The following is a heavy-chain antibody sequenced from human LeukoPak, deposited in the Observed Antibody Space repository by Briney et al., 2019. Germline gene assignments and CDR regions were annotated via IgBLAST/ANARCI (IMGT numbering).Heavy chain of an antibody. Sequence: PSETLSLTCAVYGGSFSGYYWSWIRQPPGQGLEWIGEINHTGSTNYNPSLKSRVTISVDTSKNQFSLNLSSVTAADTAVYYCARRRAVTPSSFDYWGQGTLVTVSS. V-gene: IGHV4-34*01. J-gene: IGHJ4*02. D-gene: IGHD2-15*01. CDR3: ARRRAVTPSSFDY. CDR1: GGSFSGYY. CDR2: INHTGST.